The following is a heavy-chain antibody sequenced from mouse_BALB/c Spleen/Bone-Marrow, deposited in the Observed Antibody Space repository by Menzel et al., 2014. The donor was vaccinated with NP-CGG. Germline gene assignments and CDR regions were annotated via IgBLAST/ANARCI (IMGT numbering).Heavy chain of an antibody. CDR3: ARYPYYDYDGFAY. CDR2: INPSTGYT. CDR1: GYTFXSYW. J-gene: IGHJ3*01. V-gene: IGHV1-7*01. D-gene: IGHD2-4*01. Sequence: VQLQQSGAELAKPGASVKMSCKASGYTFXSYWMHWVKQRPGQGLEWIGYINPSTGYTEYNQKFKDKATLTADKSSSTAYMQLSSLTPEDSAVYYCARYPYYDYDGFAYWGQGTLVTVSA.